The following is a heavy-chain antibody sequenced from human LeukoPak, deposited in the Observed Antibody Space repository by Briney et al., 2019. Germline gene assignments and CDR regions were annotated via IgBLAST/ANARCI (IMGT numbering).Heavy chain of an antibody. CDR2: IYYSGST. CDR3: ARGIAVAAMGDY. D-gene: IGHD6-19*01. J-gene: IGHJ4*02. V-gene: IGHV4-59*01. Sequence: SETLSLTYTVSGGSISSYYWSWIRQPPGKGLEWIGYIYYSGSTNYNPSLKSRVTISVDTSKNQFSLKLSSVTAADTAVYYCARGIAVAAMGDYWGQGTLVTVSS. CDR1: GGSISSYY.